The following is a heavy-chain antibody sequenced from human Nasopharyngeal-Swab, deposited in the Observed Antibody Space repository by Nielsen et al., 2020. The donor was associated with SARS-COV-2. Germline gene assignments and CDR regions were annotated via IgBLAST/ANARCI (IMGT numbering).Heavy chain of an antibody. CDR2: INQDGSEK. Sequence: GESLKISCAASGFTFSSYWMSWVRQAPGKGLEWVANINQDGSEKYYVDSVKGRFTISRDNAKNSLYLQMNSLRAEDTAVYYCARDRGYSSSPPHDNWGQGTLVTVSS. CDR1: GFTFSSYW. CDR3: ARDRGYSSSPPHDN. V-gene: IGHV3-7*01. D-gene: IGHD6-13*01. J-gene: IGHJ4*02.